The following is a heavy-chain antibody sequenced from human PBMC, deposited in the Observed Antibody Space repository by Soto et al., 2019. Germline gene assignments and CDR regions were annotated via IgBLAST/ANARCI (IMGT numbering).Heavy chain of an antibody. Sequence: SETLSLTCTVSGGSISSYYWSWIRQPPGKGLEWIGYIYYSGSTNYNPSLKSRVTISVDTSKNQFSLKLSSVTAADTAVYYCARVIEMVRGVSEQTDYYYYYMDVWGKGTTVTVSS. J-gene: IGHJ6*03. D-gene: IGHD3-10*01. CDR1: GGSISSYY. CDR3: ARVIEMVRGVSEQTDYYYYYMDV. CDR2: IYYSGST. V-gene: IGHV4-59*01.